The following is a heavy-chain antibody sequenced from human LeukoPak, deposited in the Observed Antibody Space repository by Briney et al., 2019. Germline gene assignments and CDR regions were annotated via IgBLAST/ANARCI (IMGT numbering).Heavy chain of an antibody. CDR3: ARDTEHLYFVFDY. V-gene: IGHV3-48*02. Sequence: GGSLRLSCAASGFTFSRYSMNWVRQAPGKGLEWVSYISRSGSTRYYADSVKGRFTISRDNAKNSLYLQMNSLRDEDTAVYYCARDTEHLYFVFDYWGQGTLVTVSS. D-gene: IGHD2-2*02. CDR1: GFTFSRYS. CDR2: ISRSGSTR. J-gene: IGHJ4*02.